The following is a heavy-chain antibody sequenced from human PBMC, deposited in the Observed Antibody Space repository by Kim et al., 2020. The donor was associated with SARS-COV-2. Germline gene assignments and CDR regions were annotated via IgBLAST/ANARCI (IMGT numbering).Heavy chain of an antibody. V-gene: IGHV3-30*18. Sequence: GGSLRLSCAASGFTFSSYGMHWVRQAPGKGLEWVAVISYDGSNKYYADSVKGRFTISRDNSKNTLYLQMNSLRAEDTAVYYCAKPVLIAAAGTVDYWGQGTLVTVPS. CDR2: ISYDGSNK. CDR3: AKPVLIAAAGTVDY. J-gene: IGHJ4*02. D-gene: IGHD6-13*01. CDR1: GFTFSSYG.